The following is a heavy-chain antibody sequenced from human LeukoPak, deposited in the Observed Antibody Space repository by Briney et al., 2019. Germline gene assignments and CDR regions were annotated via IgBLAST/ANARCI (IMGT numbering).Heavy chain of an antibody. CDR2: ISGSGATT. CDR3: AKDTGYDILTGVDY. V-gene: IGHV3-23*01. D-gene: IGHD3-9*01. Sequence: GGSLRLSCVASGFPFNNYAMNWVRQAPGKGLEGVSGISGSGATTYYADSVKGRFTISRDNSKTTLYLQMHSLTAEDTAVYYCAKDTGYDILTGVDYWGQGTLVTVSS. CDR1: GFPFNNYA. J-gene: IGHJ4*02.